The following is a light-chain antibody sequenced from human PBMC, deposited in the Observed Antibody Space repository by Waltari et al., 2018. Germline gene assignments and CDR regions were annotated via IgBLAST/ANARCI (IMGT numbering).Light chain of an antibody. J-gene: IGLJ2*01. CDR3: SSYTSSSTLV. CDR2: DVS. Sequence: QSALTQPASVSGSPGQSITISCTGTSSDVGGYNYVSCYQQHPGKAPKLMSYDVSNRPSSVSDRFSGSKSGNTASLTISGLQAEDEADYYCSSYTSSSTLVFGGGTKLTVL. V-gene: IGLV2-14*03. CDR1: SSDVGGYNY.